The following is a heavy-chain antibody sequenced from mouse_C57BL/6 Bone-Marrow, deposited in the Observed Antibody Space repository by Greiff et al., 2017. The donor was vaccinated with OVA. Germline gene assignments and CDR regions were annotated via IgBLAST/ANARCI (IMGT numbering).Heavy chain of an antibody. Sequence: EVQLVESEGGLVQPGSSMKLSCTASGFTFSDYYMAWVRQVPEKGLEWVANINYDGSRTSYLDSLMCRFFISRDNAKNILYLQMSRLKDEDTATYYCARGYGSSYPAWFAYWGQGTLVTVSA. CDR1: GFTFSDYY. CDR3: ARGYGSSYPAWFAY. V-gene: IGHV5-16*01. J-gene: IGHJ3*01. D-gene: IGHD1-1*01. CDR2: INYDGSRT.